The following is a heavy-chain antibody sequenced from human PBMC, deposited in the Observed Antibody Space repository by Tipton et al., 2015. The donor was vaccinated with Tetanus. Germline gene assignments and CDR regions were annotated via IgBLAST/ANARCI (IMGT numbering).Heavy chain of an antibody. J-gene: IGHJ4*02. CDR3: ASMVRGYSIDY. V-gene: IGHV4-39*01. CDR2: IYYSGST. Sequence: TLSLTCNVSGAFGSGAYWGWIRQPPGKGLEWIGSIYYSGSTYYNPSLKSRVTISVDTSKNQFSLKLSSVTAADTAVYYCASMVRGYSIDYWGQGTLVTVSS. D-gene: IGHD3-10*01. CDR1: GAFGSGAY.